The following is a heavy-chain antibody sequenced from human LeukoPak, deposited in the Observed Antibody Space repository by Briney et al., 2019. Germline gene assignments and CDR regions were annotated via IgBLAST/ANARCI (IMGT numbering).Heavy chain of an antibody. CDR2: IYYSGST. Sequence: SETLSLTCTVSGGSISSSSYYWGWIRQPPGKGLEWIGSIYYSGSTYYNPSLKSRVTISVDTSKNQFSLKLSSVTAADTAVYYCARPKKRYWYFDLWGRGTLVTVSS. CDR3: ARPKKRYWYFDL. J-gene: IGHJ2*01. V-gene: IGHV4-39*01. CDR1: GGSISSSSYY.